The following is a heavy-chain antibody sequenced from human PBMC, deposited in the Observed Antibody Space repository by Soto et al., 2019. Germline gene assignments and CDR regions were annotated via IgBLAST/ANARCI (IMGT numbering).Heavy chain of an antibody. CDR2: IKQDGSEK. CDR3: ARDGSNDILTGWSKRWCYYYGMDV. D-gene: IGHD3-9*01. J-gene: IGHJ6*02. CDR1: GFTFSSYW. V-gene: IGHV3-7*03. Sequence: EVQLVESGGGLVQPGGSLRLSCAASGFTFSSYWMSWVRQAPGKGLEWVANIKQDGSEKYYVDSVKGRFTISRDNAKNSLYLQMNSLRAEDTAVYYCARDGSNDILTGWSKRWCYYYGMDVWGQGTTVTVSS.